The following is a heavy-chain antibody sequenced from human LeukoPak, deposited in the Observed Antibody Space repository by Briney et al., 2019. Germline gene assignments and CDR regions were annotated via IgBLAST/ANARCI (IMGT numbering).Heavy chain of an antibody. D-gene: IGHD6-13*01. CDR1: GGSISSYY. J-gene: IGHJ3*02. V-gene: IGHV4-59*01. CDR2: IYYSGST. Sequence: PLETLPLTCTVSGGSISSYYWSWIRQPPGKGLEWIGYIYYSGSTNYNPSLKSRVTISVDTSKNQFSLKLSSVTAADTAVYYCARVWYNAFDIWGQGTMVTVSS. CDR3: ARVWYNAFDI.